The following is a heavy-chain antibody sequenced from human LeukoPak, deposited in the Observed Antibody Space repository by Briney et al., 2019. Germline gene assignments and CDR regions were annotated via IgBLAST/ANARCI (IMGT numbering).Heavy chain of an antibody. D-gene: IGHD4-17*01. CDR3: ARVPTARRYGDYNWFDP. V-gene: IGHV4-4*07. J-gene: IGHJ5*02. CDR2: IYTSGST. CDR1: GGSISSYY. Sequence: SETLSLTCTVSGGSISSYYWSWIRQPAGKGLEWIGRIYTSGSTNYNPSLKSRVTMSVDTSKNQFSLKLSSVTAADTAVYYCARVPTARRYGDYNWFDPWGQGTLVTVSS.